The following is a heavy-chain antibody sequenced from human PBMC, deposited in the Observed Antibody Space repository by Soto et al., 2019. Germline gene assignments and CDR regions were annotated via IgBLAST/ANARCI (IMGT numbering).Heavy chain of an antibody. Sequence: SVKVSCKATGGNFSSYAINWVRQAPGQGLEGMGGIIPNFRTPNTAQKFQGRFTITADESTTTVYMELSSLGSEDTAVYYCARSRIQLWFNAFDIWGQGTMVTVSS. D-gene: IGHD5-18*01. CDR3: ARSRIQLWFNAFDI. CDR1: GGNFSSYA. CDR2: IIPNFRTP. V-gene: IGHV1-69*13. J-gene: IGHJ3*02.